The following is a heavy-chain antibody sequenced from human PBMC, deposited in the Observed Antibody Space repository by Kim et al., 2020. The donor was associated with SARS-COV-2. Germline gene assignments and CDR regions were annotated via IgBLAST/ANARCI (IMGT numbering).Heavy chain of an antibody. CDR2: INPSGGST. CDR3: ARDVHVVVWFGELVAGLYYCGLDV. D-gene: IGHD3-10*01. Sequence: ASVKVSCKAPGYTFNSYYMHWVRQAPGQGLEWMGIINPSGGSTTYAQKFQGRVTMTRDTSTSTGYMELSSLRSEDTAEYYGARDVHVVVWFGELVAGLYYCGLDVGGQGTTVTVSS. J-gene: IGHJ6*02. CDR1: GYTFNSYY. V-gene: IGHV1-46*02.